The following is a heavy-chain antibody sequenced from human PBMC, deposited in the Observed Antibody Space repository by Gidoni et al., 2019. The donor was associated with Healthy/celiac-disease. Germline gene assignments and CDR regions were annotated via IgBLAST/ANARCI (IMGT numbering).Heavy chain of an antibody. D-gene: IGHD2-2*01. CDR2: INHSGST. Sequence: QLHLQQRGAGLSKPSETLSLTCAVYGGSFSGYYWSWIRQPPGKGREWIGEINHSGSTNYNPSLKRRGTISVDTSKNQFSLKLGSVTAADTAVYYCARGGPYCSRTSSYESNDYWGQGTLVTVSS. CDR3: ARGGPYCSRTSSYESNDY. J-gene: IGHJ4*02. V-gene: IGHV4-34*01. CDR1: GGSFSGYY.